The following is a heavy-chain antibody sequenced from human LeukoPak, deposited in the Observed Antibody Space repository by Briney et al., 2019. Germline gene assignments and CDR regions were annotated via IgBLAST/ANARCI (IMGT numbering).Heavy chain of an antibody. CDR2: ISYDGSDE. V-gene: IGHV3-30*18. Sequence: GGSLRLSCAASGFTFNNFGMHWVRQAPGKGLEWVAMISYDGSDEYYADSVKGRFTISRDNSKNTLFLQMNSLRAEDAAVYYCAKDIGSYYDYWGQGILVTVSS. CDR3: AKDIGSYYDY. J-gene: IGHJ4*02. CDR1: GFTFNNFG. D-gene: IGHD3-10*01.